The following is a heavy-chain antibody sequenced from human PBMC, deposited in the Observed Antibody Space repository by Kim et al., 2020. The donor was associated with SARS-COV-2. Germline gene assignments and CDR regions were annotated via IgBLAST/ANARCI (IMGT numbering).Heavy chain of an antibody. Sequence: SETLSLTCSVSGFSISSGSYWGWIRQPPGKGLEWIGSVYYSGVTFLNPSFRSRVSLFVDTSKSQFSLRVTSVTAADTAMYYCARDMDGILTGSIYDRNNCFDPWGQRTLVTVSS. CDR3: ARDMDGILTGSIYDRNNCFDP. D-gene: IGHD3-9*01. CDR2: VYYSGVT. J-gene: IGHJ5*02. CDR1: GFSISSGSY. V-gene: IGHV4-38-2*02.